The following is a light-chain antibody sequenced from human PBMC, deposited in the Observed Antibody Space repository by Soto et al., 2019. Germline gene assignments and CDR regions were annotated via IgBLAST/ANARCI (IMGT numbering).Light chain of an antibody. J-gene: IGKJ1*01. Sequence: AIQMTQSPSSLSASVGDRVTMTCRASQGINNELAWYQQKPGKAPKLLIYAASNLHSGVPSRFSGRGSGTDFALAISSLQPEDFVTYFCLHDYNYPRTFGQGTKVE. CDR2: AAS. V-gene: IGKV1-6*01. CDR1: QGINNE. CDR3: LHDYNYPRT.